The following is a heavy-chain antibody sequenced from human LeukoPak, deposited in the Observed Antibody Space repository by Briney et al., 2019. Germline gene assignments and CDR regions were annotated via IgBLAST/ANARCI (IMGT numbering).Heavy chain of an antibody. V-gene: IGHV1-2*02. Sequence: EASVKVSCKASGYTFTGYYMHWVRQAPGQGLEWMGWINPNSGGTNYAQKFQGRVTMTRDTSISTAYMELSRLRSDDTAVYYCARDREGGPNYYYYMDVWGKGTTVTISS. CDR1: GYTFTGYY. CDR2: INPNSGGT. CDR3: ARDREGGPNYYYYMDV. J-gene: IGHJ6*03.